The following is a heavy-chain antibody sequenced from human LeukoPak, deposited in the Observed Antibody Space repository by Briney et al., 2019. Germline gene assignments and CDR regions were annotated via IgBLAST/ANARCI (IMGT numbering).Heavy chain of an antibody. CDR2: ISSSGTGI. J-gene: IGHJ4*02. CDR1: GFTVSSNY. V-gene: IGHV3-21*05. Sequence: GGSLRLSCAASGFTVSSNYMNWVRQAPGKGLEWVSYISSSGTGIHYADSVKGRFTISRDNAKSSLYLQMNSLRAEDTAVYYCARSKKVGDDSFDYWGQGTLVTVSS. CDR3: ARSKKVGDDSFDY. D-gene: IGHD3-16*01.